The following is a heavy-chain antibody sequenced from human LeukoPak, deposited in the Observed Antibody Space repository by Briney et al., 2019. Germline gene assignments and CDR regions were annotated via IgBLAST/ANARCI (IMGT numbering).Heavy chain of an antibody. D-gene: IGHD6-19*01. CDR1: GYTFISSG. V-gene: IGHV7-4-1*02. CDR3: AGVRYTSGLYYFES. CDR2: VNSNTGNP. J-gene: IGHJ4*02. Sequence: ASVKVSCKASGYTFISSGMSWVRQAPGQGLEWMGWVNSNTGNPTYAQGFTGRFVFSWDTSVSTAYLQISSLKAEDTAVYYCAGVRYTSGLYYFESWGQGTLVTVSS.